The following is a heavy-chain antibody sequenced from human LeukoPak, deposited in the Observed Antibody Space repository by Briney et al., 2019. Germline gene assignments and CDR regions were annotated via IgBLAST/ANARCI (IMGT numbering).Heavy chain of an antibody. V-gene: IGHV3-48*03. D-gene: IGHD1-26*01. J-gene: IGHJ3*02. CDR1: GFTFSSYE. CDR2: ISSSGSII. CDR3: ARKSYSGTYYRGAFDI. Sequence: GGSLRLSCAASGFTFSSYEMNWVRQAPGKGLEWVSYISSSGSIIYYADSVKGRFTITRDNAKNSLYLQMNGLRAEDTAVYYCARKSYSGTYYRGAFDIWGQGTMVTVSS.